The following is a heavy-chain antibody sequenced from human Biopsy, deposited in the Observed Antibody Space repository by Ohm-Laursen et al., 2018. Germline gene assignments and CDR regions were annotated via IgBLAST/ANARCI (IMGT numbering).Heavy chain of an antibody. CDR2: INHSGRT. D-gene: IGHD3-22*01. J-gene: IGHJ6*02. CDR3: VRGVDYYDPYHYYALDV. V-gene: IGHV4-34*01. CDR1: GESFNGYY. Sequence: SDTLSLTCAVYGESFNGYYWSWIRQTPGQGLEWIGEINHSGRTNYNPSLKSRLTISVDTSKNQFSLKVRSVTAADTAVYYCVRGVDYYDPYHYYALDVWGQGTTATVSS.